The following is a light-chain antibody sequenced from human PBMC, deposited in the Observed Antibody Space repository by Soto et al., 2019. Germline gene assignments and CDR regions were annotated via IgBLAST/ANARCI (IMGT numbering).Light chain of an antibody. CDR1: SSSIGAGYD. CDR2: GNS. CDR3: QSYDSSLSGSV. V-gene: IGLV1-40*01. Sequence: QSVLTQPPSVSGAPGQRVIISCTGSSSSIGAGYDVHWYQQLPGTAPKLLIYGNSNRPSGVPDRFSGSKSGTSASLAITGLQAADEADYYCQSYDSSLSGSVFGGGTKLTVL. J-gene: IGLJ3*02.